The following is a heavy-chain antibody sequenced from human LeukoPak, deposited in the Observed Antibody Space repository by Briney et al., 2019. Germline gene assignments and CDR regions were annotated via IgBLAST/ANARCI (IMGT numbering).Heavy chain of an antibody. Sequence: PSETLSLTCTVSGDSITSNYWTWIRQPPGKGLEWIGYIYYSGSTNYNPSLKSRVTISVDTSKNQFSLKLSSVTAADTAVYYCERHGDYYDSSGFQSFDYWGQGTLVTVSS. CDR3: ERHGDYYDSSGFQSFDY. CDR2: IYYSGST. V-gene: IGHV4-59*08. J-gene: IGHJ4*02. D-gene: IGHD3-22*01. CDR1: GDSITSNY.